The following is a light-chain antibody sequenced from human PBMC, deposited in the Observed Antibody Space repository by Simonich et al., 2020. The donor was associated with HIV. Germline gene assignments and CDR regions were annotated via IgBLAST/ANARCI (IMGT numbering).Light chain of an antibody. J-gene: IGKJ2*01. V-gene: IGKV1-13*02. CDR1: QGISSA. CDR2: DAS. CDR3: EQFHTSPYT. Sequence: IQLTQSPSSLSASVGDRVTINCRGSQGISSALAWYHQKPGKAPNILIYDASNLENGVPSRCSGSGSGTDFTLTISSLQPEDFAPYYCEQFHTSPYTFRLGTKLGSK.